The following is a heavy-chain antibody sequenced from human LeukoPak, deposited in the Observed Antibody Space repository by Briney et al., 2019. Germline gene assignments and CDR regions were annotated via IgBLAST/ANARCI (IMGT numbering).Heavy chain of an antibody. V-gene: IGHV5-51*01. CDR2: IYPGDSDT. CDR1: GLSFTIYW. CDR3: ARNPRGSGPVLGLYFQH. D-gene: IGHD3-10*01. J-gene: IGHJ1*01. Sequence: GESLKISCKGSGLSFTIYWIGWVRQMPGKGLEWMGIIYPGDSDTRYSPSFQGQVTISADKSISTAYLQWSSLKASDTAMYYCARNPRGSGPVLGLYFQHWGQGTLVTVSS.